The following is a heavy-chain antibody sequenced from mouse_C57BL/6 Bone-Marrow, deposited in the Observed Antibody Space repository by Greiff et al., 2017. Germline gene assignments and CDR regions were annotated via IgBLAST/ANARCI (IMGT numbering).Heavy chain of an antibody. V-gene: IGHV1-59*01. CDR3: ARVITTVVANWYFDV. CDR2: IDPSDSYT. J-gene: IGHJ1*03. D-gene: IGHD1-1*01. CDR1: GYTFTSYW. Sequence: VQLQQPGAELVRPGTSVKLSCKASGYTFTSYWMHWVKQRPGQGLEWIGVIDPSDSYTTYNQKFKGKATLTVDTSSSTAYMQLSSLTSEDSAVYYGARVITTVVANWYFDVWGTGTTVTVSS.